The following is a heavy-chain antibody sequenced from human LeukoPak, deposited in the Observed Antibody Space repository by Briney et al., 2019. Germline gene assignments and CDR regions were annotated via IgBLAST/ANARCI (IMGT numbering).Heavy chain of an antibody. J-gene: IGHJ4*02. Sequence: PGGSLRLSCAASGFTFSSYAMSWVRQAPGKGLEWVSAISGSGGSTYYADSVKGRFTISGDNSKNTLYLQMNSLRAEDTAVYYCAKDPALRVAVVVVAAKREGYWGQGTLVTVSS. V-gene: IGHV3-23*01. CDR1: GFTFSSYA. CDR2: ISGSGGST. CDR3: AKDPALRVAVVVVAAKREGY. D-gene: IGHD2-15*01.